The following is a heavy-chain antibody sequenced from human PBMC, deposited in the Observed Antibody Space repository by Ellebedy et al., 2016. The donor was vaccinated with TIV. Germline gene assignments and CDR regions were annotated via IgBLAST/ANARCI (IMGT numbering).Heavy chain of an antibody. D-gene: IGHD2-21*01. CDR3: ARHETTVISSLGF. CDR2: LYHSGDS. V-gene: IGHV4-39*01. CDR1: GGSISSRSYS. Sequence: SETLSLTXNVSGGSISSRSYSWAWIRQTPGKGLEWLGTLYHSGDSYYNPSLKSRVTISVDTSKNQFFATLTSVTASDTAVYYCARHETTVISSLGFWGQGILVTVSS. J-gene: IGHJ4*02.